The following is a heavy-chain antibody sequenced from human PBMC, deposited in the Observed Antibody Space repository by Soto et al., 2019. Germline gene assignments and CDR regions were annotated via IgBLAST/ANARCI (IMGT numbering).Heavy chain of an antibody. CDR3: AHRSSGGVAGKGRYYFDY. V-gene: IGHV2-5*02. D-gene: IGHD6-19*01. CDR2: IYWDDDK. J-gene: IGHJ4*02. CDR1: GFSLSTSGVG. Sequence: GSGPTLVNPTQTLTLTCTFSGFSLSTSGVGVGWIRQPPGKALEWLALIYWDDDKRYSPSLKSRLTITKDTSKNQVVLTMTNMDPVDTATYYCAHRSSGGVAGKGRYYFDYWGQGTLVTVSS.